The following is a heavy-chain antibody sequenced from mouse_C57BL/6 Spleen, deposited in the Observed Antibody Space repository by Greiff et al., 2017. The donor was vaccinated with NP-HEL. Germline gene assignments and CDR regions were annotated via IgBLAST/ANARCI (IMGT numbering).Heavy chain of an antibody. J-gene: IGHJ4*01. D-gene: IGHD2-5*01. V-gene: IGHV1-55*01. CDR2: ISPGSGST. Sequence: QVQLQQSGAELVKPGASVKMSCKASGYTFTSYWITWVKQRPGQGLEWIGDISPGSGSTNYNEKFKSKATLTVDTSSSTAYMQLRSLTSEDSAVYYCARGAYRNYDYAMDYWGQGTSVTVSS. CDR1: GYTFTSYW. CDR3: ARGAYRNYDYAMDY.